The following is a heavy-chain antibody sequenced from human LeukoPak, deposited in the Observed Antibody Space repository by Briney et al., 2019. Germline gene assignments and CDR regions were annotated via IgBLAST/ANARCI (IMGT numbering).Heavy chain of an antibody. CDR1: AYIFTNYF. V-gene: IGHV1-2*06. J-gene: IGHJ4*02. CDR2: INPTSGGT. D-gene: IGHD3-10*01. Sequence: ASVKVSCKASAYIFTNYFIHWVRQAPGQGLQWMGRINPTSGGTNLAQKFQGRVSMSRDTSITTAYMELSRLMFDDTAVYYCMTPPVNGSXXWGQGTLVT. CDR3: MTPPVNGSXX.